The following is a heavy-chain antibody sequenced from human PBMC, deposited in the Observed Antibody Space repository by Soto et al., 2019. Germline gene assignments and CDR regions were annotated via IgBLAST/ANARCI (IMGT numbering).Heavy chain of an antibody. CDR1: GFTFSSYE. V-gene: IGHV3-48*03. Sequence: PGGSLRLSCAASGFTFSSYEMNWVRQAPGKGLEWVSYISSSGSTIYYADSVKGRFTISRDNAKNSLYLQMNSLRAEDTAVYYFAGGKYSSGGGYFDYWGQETLVTVSS. CDR3: AGGKYSSGGGYFDY. D-gene: IGHD6-19*01. J-gene: IGHJ4*02. CDR2: ISSSGSTI.